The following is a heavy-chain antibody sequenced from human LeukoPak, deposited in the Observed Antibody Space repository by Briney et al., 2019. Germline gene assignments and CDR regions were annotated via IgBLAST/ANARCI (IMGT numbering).Heavy chain of an antibody. CDR1: GYTLTELS. CDR2: FDPEDGET. D-gene: IGHD2-2*01. Sequence: ASVKVSCKVSGYTLTELSMHWVRQAPGKGLEWMGGFDPEDGETIYAQKFQGRVTMTEDTSTGTAYMELSSLRSEDTAVYYCATEYQLKGPDAFDIWGQGTMVTVSS. CDR3: ATEYQLKGPDAFDI. J-gene: IGHJ3*02. V-gene: IGHV1-24*01.